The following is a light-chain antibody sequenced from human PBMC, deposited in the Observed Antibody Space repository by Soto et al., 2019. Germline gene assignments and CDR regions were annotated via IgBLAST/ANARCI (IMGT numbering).Light chain of an antibody. V-gene: IGKV2-28*01. CDR3: MQALQSPRT. Sequence: DIVMTQSPLSLPVTPGEPASISCRSSQSLLHSNGYNYLDWYLQKPGQSPQLLIYLGSNRASGVHGRFSGGAAGTDFTLKISRVEAEDVGVYCCMQALQSPRTFGQGTKLEIK. J-gene: IGKJ2*01. CDR2: LGS. CDR1: QSLLHSNGYNY.